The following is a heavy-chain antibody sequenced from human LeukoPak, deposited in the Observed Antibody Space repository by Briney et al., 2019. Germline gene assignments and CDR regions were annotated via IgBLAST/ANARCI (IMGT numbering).Heavy chain of an antibody. CDR1: GYSFTSYW. CDR2: IYPGDSDT. Sequence: GESLKISCKGSGYSFTSYWIGWVCQMPGKGLEWMGIIYPGDSDTRYSPSFQGQVTISADKSISTAYLQWSSLKASDTAMYYCARHVHLYGSGSYDDISSYYYYMDVWGKGTTVTISS. D-gene: IGHD3-10*01. V-gene: IGHV5-51*01. CDR3: ARHVHLYGSGSYDDISSYYYYMDV. J-gene: IGHJ6*03.